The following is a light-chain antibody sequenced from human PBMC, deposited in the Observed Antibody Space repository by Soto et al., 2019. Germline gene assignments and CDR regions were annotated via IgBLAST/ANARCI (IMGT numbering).Light chain of an antibody. CDR3: SSYTSFSTVV. J-gene: IGLJ2*01. CDR1: SSDVGGYNY. Sequence: QSALTQPASVSGSPGQSITISCTGTSSDVGGYNYVSWYQQHPGKAPKVMIYEVSNRPSGVSNRFSGSKSGNTASLTISGLQAEDEADYYCSSYTSFSTVVFGGGTQLTVL. CDR2: EVS. V-gene: IGLV2-14*01.